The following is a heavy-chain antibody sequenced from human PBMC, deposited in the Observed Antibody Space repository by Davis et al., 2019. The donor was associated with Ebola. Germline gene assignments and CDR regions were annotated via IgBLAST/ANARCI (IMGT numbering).Heavy chain of an antibody. V-gene: IGHV3-48*01. J-gene: IGHJ5*02. CDR1: GFTFSSYS. CDR3: ARFDPVLDP. CDR2: ISSSSSTI. Sequence: GGSLRLSCAASGFTFSSYSMNWVRQAPGKGLEWVSYISSSSSTIYYADSVKGRFTISRDNSKNTLYLQMNSLRAEDTAVYYCARFDPVLDPWGQGTLVTVSS. D-gene: IGHD3-10*01.